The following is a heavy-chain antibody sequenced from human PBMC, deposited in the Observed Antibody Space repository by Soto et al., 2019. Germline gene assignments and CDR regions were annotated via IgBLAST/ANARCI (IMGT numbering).Heavy chain of an antibody. V-gene: IGHV3-23*01. CDR2: ISGSGGST. CDR3: ARATMVRGVPFDY. Sequence: EGSLRLSCAASGFTFSSYTMSWVRQAPGKGLEWVSAISGSGGSTYYADSVKGRFTISRDNSKNTLYLQMNSLRAEDTAVYYCARATMVRGVPFDYWGQGTLVTVSS. D-gene: IGHD3-10*01. CDR1: GFTFSSYT. J-gene: IGHJ4*02.